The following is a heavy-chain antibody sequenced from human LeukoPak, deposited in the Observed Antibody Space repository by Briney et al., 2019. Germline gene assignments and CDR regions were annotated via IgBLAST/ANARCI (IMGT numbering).Heavy chain of an antibody. CDR2: ISGGST. CDR1: GFTVSSNE. J-gene: IGHJ4*02. V-gene: IGHV3-38-3*01. Sequence: PGGSLRLSCAASGFTVSSNEMSWVRQAPGKGLEWVSSISGGSTYYADSRKGRFTISRDNSKNTLYLQMNSLRAEDTAVYYCAKGNSGYGYFDYWGQGTLVTVSS. D-gene: IGHD3-22*01. CDR3: AKGNSGYGYFDY.